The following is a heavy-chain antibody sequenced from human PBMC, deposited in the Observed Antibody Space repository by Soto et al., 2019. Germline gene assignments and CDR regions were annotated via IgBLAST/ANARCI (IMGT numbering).Heavy chain of an antibody. Sequence: LRLSCAASGFTFSSYWMSWVRQAPGKGLEWVATINQDGSEKYYVDSVKGRFTISRDNAKNLLFLQMNSLRAEDTAVYYCTSLRGEDVWGQGTTVTVSS. J-gene: IGHJ6*02. CDR1: GFTFSSYW. D-gene: IGHD3-10*01. CDR3: TSLRGEDV. CDR2: INQDGSEK. V-gene: IGHV3-7*03.